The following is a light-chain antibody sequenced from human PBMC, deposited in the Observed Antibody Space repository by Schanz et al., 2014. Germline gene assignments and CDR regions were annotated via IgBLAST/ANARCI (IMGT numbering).Light chain of an antibody. J-gene: IGKJ1*01. CDR1: QSVSSK. CDR2: GAS. V-gene: IGKV3-15*01. CDR3: QQYDNWPPWT. Sequence: EIVMTQSPATLSVSSGESATLSCRASQSVSSKLAWYQQKPGQAPRLLIYGASTRATGIPARFSGSGSGTEFTLTISSLQSEDCAVYFCQQYDNWPPWTFGPGTKVEIK.